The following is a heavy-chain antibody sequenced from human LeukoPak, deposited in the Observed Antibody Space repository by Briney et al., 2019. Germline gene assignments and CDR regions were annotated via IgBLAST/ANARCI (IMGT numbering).Heavy chain of an antibody. J-gene: IGHJ4*02. D-gene: IGHD6-19*01. CDR2: MNPNSGNT. V-gene: IGHV1-8*03. CDR3: ARKGYSSGWGDY. Sequence: GASVKVSCKASGYTFTSYDINWVRQAPGQGLEWMGWMNPNSGNTGYAQKFQGRVTITRNTSISTAYMELSSLRSEDTAVYYCARKGYSSGWGDYWGQGTLVTVSS. CDR1: GYTFTSYD.